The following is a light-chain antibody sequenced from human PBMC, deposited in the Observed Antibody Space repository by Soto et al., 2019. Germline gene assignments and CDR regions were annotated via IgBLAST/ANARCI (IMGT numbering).Light chain of an antibody. V-gene: IGLV2-14*01. CDR2: EVT. J-gene: IGLJ1*01. CDR1: SSDVGGYKY. Sequence: QSALTQPASESGSPGQSISISCTGTSSDVGGYKYVSWYQQYPGKAPKLIIYEVTNRPSGVSNRFSGSKSGNTASLTISGLQAEDEGDYYCNSYTSSSTHNYVFGTGTKLTVL. CDR3: NSYTSSSTHNYV.